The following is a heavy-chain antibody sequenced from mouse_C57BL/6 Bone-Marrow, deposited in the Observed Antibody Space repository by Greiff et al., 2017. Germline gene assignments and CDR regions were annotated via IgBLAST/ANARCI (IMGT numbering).Heavy chain of an antibody. J-gene: IGHJ2*01. Sequence: VKLMESGAELVRPGTSVKVSCKASGYAFTNYLIEWVKQRPGQGLEWIGVINPGSGGTNYNEKFKGKATLTADKSSSTAYMQLSSLTSEDSAVYFCARSFITTVVAGDYWGQGTTLTVSS. CDR1: GYAFTNYL. CDR2: INPGSGGT. D-gene: IGHD1-1*01. V-gene: IGHV1-54*01. CDR3: ARSFITTVVAGDY.